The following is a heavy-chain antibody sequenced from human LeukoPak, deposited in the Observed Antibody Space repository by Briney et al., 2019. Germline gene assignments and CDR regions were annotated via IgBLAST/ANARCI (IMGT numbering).Heavy chain of an antibody. Sequence: ASVKVSCKASGYTFTSYGISWVRQAPGQGLEWMGWISAYNGNTNYAQKLQGRVTMTTDTSTSTAYMELRSLRSDDTAVYYCASSSSGWTPFDYWGQGTLVTVSS. CDR1: GYTFTSYG. CDR3: ASSSSGWTPFDY. V-gene: IGHV1-18*01. J-gene: IGHJ4*02. D-gene: IGHD6-19*01. CDR2: ISAYNGNT.